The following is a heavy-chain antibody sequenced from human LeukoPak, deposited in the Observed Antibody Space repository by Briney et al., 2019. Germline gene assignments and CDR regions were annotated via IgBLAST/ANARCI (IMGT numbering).Heavy chain of an antibody. Sequence: GGTLRLSCAASGFTFSSYGMSWVRQAPGKGLEWVSGISSIDGSTYYADSVKGRFTVSRDNSRNTLYLQMNSLRAEDTAVYYCAKVASGSYYNWPFDYWGQGTLVTVSS. D-gene: IGHD1-26*01. CDR2: ISSIDGST. J-gene: IGHJ4*02. CDR1: GFTFSSYG. CDR3: AKVASGSYYNWPFDY. V-gene: IGHV3-23*01.